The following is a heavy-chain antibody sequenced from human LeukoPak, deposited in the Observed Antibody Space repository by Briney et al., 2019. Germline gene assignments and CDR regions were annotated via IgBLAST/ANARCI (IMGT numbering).Heavy chain of an antibody. Sequence: GGSLRLSCAASGFTFSSYAMSWVRQAPGKGLEWVSAISGSGGSTYYADSVKGRFTISRDNSKNTLYLQMNSLRAEDTAVYYCAKVPQYGVDYYYGMDVWGQGTTVAVSS. CDR1: GFTFSSYA. D-gene: IGHD4-17*01. J-gene: IGHJ6*02. CDR2: ISGSGGST. V-gene: IGHV3-23*01. CDR3: AKVPQYGVDYYYGMDV.